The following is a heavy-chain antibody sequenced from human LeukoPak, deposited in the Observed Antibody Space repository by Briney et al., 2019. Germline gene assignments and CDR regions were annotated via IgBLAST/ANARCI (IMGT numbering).Heavy chain of an antibody. Sequence: SETLSLTCTVSGGSISSYYWSWIRQPPGKGLEWIGYIYYSGSTNYSPSLKSRVTISVDTSKNQFSLKLSSVTAADTAVYYCAREGGSYYPHYYFDYWGQGTLVTVSS. J-gene: IGHJ4*02. CDR3: AREGGSYYPHYYFDY. CDR1: GGSISSYY. V-gene: IGHV4-59*01. D-gene: IGHD1-26*01. CDR2: IYYSGST.